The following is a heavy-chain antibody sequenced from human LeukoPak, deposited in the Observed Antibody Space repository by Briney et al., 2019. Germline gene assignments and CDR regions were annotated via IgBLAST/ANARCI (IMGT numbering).Heavy chain of an antibody. Sequence: GGSLRLSCAASGFTFSDYYMSWIRQAPGKGLEWISYIGSSGSPTHYADSVGGRFTISRDNAKNSLYLQMNSLRDEDTAVYFCARRPYSDTSGRLSDVWGQGTTVTVSS. CDR1: GFTFSDYY. V-gene: IGHV3-11*04. J-gene: IGHJ6*02. CDR2: IGSSGSPT. D-gene: IGHD3-22*01. CDR3: ARRPYSDTSGRLSDV.